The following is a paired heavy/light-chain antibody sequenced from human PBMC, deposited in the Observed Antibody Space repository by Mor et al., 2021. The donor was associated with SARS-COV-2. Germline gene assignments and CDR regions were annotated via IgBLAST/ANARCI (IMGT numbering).Light chain of an antibody. J-gene: IGKJ4*01. CDR2: DAS. V-gene: IGKV3-11*01. CDR1: QSVSSD. CDR3: QQRSNWPLT. Sequence: EIVLTQSPATLSLSPGERATLSCRASQSVSSDLAWYQQKPGQAPRLVIYDASNRATGIPARFSGSGSGTDFTLTISSLEPEDFAVYYCQQRSNWPLTFGGGTKVEIK.
Heavy chain of an antibody. D-gene: IGHD1-26*01. Sequence: EVQLVESGGDLVQPGGSLRLSCAGSGFPISSYWMSWVRQAPGKGLEWVANTQHNGGVQYHVDSVNGRFTISRDNAKNSLYLQMNSLRAEDTAVYYCARRGAGSHNGAFDIWGQGTMVTVSS. CDR1: GFPISSYW. V-gene: IGHV3-7*01. J-gene: IGHJ3*02. CDR2: TQHNGGVQ. CDR3: ARRGAGSHNGAFDI.